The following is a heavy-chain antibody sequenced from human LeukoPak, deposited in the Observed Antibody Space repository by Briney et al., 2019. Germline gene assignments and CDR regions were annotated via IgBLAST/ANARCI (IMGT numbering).Heavy chain of an antibody. CDR1: GDYW. J-gene: IGHJ4*02. Sequence: GGSLRLSCAASGDYWMHWVRHAPGKGLLWVSHINSDGSWTSYADSVKGRFTISKDNAKNTVYLQTNNLRAEDTAVYYCVSFYETDWGRGTLVTVSS. CDR2: INSDGSWT. V-gene: IGHV3-74*01. CDR3: VSFYETD. D-gene: IGHD2/OR15-2a*01.